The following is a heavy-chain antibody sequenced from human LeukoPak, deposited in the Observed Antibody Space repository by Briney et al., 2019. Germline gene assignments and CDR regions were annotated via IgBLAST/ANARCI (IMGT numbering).Heavy chain of an antibody. Sequence: GGSLRLSCAASGFTFSNAWMSWVRQAPGKGLEWVANIKQDGSEKYYVDSVKGRFTISRDNAKNSLYLQMNSLRAEDTAVYYCARKLRLGELSPWGQGTLVTVSS. D-gene: IGHD3-16*02. CDR1: GFTFSNAW. CDR3: ARKLRLGELSP. J-gene: IGHJ4*02. CDR2: IKQDGSEK. V-gene: IGHV3-7*01.